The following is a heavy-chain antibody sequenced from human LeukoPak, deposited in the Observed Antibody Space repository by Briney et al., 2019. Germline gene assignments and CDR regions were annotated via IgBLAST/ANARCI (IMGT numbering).Heavy chain of an antibody. V-gene: IGHV1-8*03. CDR2: MNPNSGNT. J-gene: IGHJ4*02. Sequence: ASVKVSCKASGYTFTSYDINWVRQATGQGLEWMGWMNPNSGNTGYAQKFQGRVTITRNTSISTAYMELSSLRSEDTAVYYCARASYSYDTSGWVPFDYWGQGTLVTVSS. D-gene: IGHD3-22*01. CDR3: ARASYSYDTSGWVPFDY. CDR1: GYTFTSYD.